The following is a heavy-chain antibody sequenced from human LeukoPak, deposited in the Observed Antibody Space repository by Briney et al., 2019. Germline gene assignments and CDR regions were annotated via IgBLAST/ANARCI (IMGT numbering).Heavy chain of an antibody. J-gene: IGHJ4*02. V-gene: IGHV3-15*01. D-gene: IGHD2-21*02. CDR2: IKSEADGGTT. CDR3: ARGLCGGDCYDY. CDR1: GFTFSNAW. Sequence: GGSLRLSCAASGFTFSNAWMNWVRQAPGKGLEWVGRIKSEADGGTTDYAAPVKGRFTISRDNAKNSLYLQMNSLRAEDTALYYCARGLCGGDCYDYWGQGTLVTVSS.